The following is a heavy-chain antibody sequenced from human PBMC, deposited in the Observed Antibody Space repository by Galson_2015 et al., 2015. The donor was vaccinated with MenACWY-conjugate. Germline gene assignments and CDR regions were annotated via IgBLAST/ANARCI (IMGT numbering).Heavy chain of an antibody. J-gene: IGHJ4*02. CDR2: IRHDGNNI. CDR3: MKDTVAVAEGY. CDR1: GFTFSNYG. V-gene: IGHV3-30*02. D-gene: IGHD6-13*01. Sequence: SLRLSCAASGFTFSNYGMHWVRRAPGMGLEWEAFIRHDGNNIYYADSVKGRFTISRDNSKNTLYLQMSSLRAEDTAVYYCMKDTVAVAEGYWGQGTLVTVSS.